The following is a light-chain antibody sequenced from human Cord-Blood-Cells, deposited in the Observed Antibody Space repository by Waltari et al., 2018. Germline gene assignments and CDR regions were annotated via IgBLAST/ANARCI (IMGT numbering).Light chain of an antibody. V-gene: IGLV2-14*01. CDR3: SSYTSSSTLV. J-gene: IGLJ3*02. CDR2: DVS. Sequence: QSALTQPASVSGSPGQSITIPCPATSSAVGGYTYVSWYQQHPGKAPKLMIYDVSNRPSGVSNRFSGSKSGNTASLTISGLQAEDEADYYCSSYTSSSTLVFGGGTKLTVL. CDR1: SSAVGGYTY.